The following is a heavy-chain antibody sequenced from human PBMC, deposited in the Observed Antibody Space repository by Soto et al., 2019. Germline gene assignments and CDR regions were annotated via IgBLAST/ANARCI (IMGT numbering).Heavy chain of an antibody. CDR1: GFTFSTYV. Sequence: QEQLVESGGGVVQPGRSLRLSCAASGFTFSTYVMHWVRQPPGKGLEWVALISFDGSTEYYADSVKGRITISRDNSKNTRYLQSNSLRADDTAVYYCARSSSGGYERLHSWGQGTLVTVSS. CDR3: ARSSSGGYERLHS. J-gene: IGHJ4*02. V-gene: IGHV3-30*04. D-gene: IGHD6-19*01. CDR2: ISFDGSTE.